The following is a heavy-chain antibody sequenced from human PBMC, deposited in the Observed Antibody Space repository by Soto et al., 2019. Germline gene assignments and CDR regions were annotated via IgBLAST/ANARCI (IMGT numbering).Heavy chain of an antibody. J-gene: IGHJ6*02. Sequence: QVQLVQSGAEVKKPGASVKVSCKASGYTFTSYGISWVRQAPGQGLEWMGWISAYNGNTNYAQKLQCRVTMTTDSSTNTAYMELRSLRSDDTAVYYCTRDDFWSRYYTGDLSYYYYYGMDVWGQGTTVTVSS. V-gene: IGHV1-18*01. CDR1: GYTFTSYG. CDR2: ISAYNGNT. D-gene: IGHD3-3*01. CDR3: TRDDFWSRYYTGDLSYYYYYGMDV.